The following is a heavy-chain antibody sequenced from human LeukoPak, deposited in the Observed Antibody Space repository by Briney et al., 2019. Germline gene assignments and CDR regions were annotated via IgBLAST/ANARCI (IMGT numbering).Heavy chain of an antibody. CDR3: ARERIYFGSGRDLTDARLFYYYGMDV. D-gene: IGHD3-10*01. CDR2: INPDGRDT. CDR1: GFTFNRCW. J-gene: IGHJ6*02. Sequence: GGSLRLSCVVSGFTFNRCWMNWVRQAPGKGLEWVAHINPDGRDTYYVDSVKGRFTISRDNSESTLYLQMNSVRAEDTAVYYCARERIYFGSGRDLTDARLFYYYGMDVWGQGTTVTVSS. V-gene: IGHV3-7*03.